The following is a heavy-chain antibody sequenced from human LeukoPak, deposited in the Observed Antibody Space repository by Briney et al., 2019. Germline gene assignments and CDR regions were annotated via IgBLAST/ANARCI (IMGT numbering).Heavy chain of an antibody. D-gene: IGHD1-26*01. V-gene: IGHV3-23*01. CDR3: ARLEWELALDY. CDR2: ISGSGGST. J-gene: IGHJ4*02. Sequence: QSGGSLRLSCAASGFTFSSQTMSWVRQAPGKGLEWVSAISGSGGSTYYADSVKGRFTISRDNSKNTLYLQMNSLRAEDTAVYYCARLEWELALDYWGQGTLVTVSS. CDR1: GFTFSSQT.